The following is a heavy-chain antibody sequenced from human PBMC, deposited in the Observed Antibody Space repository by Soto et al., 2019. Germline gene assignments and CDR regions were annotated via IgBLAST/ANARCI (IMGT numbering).Heavy chain of an antibody. V-gene: IGHV3-74*01. CDR1: GFTFSRYW. Sequence: EVQLAESGGGLIQPGGSLRLSCATSGFTFSRYWIHWVRQAPGEGLVWVSRISGDGVHTDYAESVKGRFTVSRDIAKSTGYRQMNNRRAEDTAIDNCARVGFVGEGDFWGQGILVTVSS. D-gene: IGHD3-16*01. CDR3: ARVGFVGEGDF. CDR2: ISGDGVHT. J-gene: IGHJ4*02.